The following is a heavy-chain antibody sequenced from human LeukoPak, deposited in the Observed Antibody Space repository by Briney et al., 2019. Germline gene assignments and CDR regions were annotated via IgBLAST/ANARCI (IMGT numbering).Heavy chain of an antibody. Sequence: VASVKVSCKVSGYTLTELFMHWVRQAPGQGLEWMGRIIPILGIANYAQKFQGRVTITADKSTSTAYMELSSLRSEDTAVYYCARDMAYYYDSSGDSFDYWGQGTLVTASS. CDR1: GYTLTELF. J-gene: IGHJ4*02. CDR3: ARDMAYYYDSSGDSFDY. CDR2: IIPILGIA. D-gene: IGHD3-22*01. V-gene: IGHV1-69*04.